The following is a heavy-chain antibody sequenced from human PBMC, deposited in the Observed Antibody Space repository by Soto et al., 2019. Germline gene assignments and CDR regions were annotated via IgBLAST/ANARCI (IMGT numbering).Heavy chain of an antibody. V-gene: IGHV1-69*13. D-gene: IGHD2-2*03. CDR3: ARVGYCSSTSCLGWFDP. CDR1: GGTFSSYA. J-gene: IGHJ5*02. Sequence: GASVKVSCKVSGGTFSSYAISWVRQAPGQGLEWMGGIIPIFGTANYAQKFQGRVTITADESTSTAYMELSSLRSEDTAVYYCARVGYCSSTSCLGWFDPWGQGTLVTVSS. CDR2: IIPIFGTA.